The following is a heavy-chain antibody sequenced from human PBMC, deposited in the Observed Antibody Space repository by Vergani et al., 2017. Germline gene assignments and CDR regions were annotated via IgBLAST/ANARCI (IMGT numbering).Heavy chain of an antibody. CDR1: GYIFSNFW. CDR2: IYPGDSEV. Sequence: EKQLVQSGSETKKPGESLKFSCQAFGYIFSNFWIGWVRPRPGGGLEWMGIIYPGDSEVKSNPTFRGQVIFSVDTSVNTSYLQWRSLQASDTATYFCASGGHGSENGGALQLWGQGTNITVSS. D-gene: IGHD3-10*01. CDR3: ASGGHGSENGGALQL. J-gene: IGHJ3*01. V-gene: IGHV5-51*01.